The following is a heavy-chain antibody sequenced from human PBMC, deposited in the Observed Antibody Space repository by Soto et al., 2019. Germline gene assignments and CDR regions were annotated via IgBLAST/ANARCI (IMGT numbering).Heavy chain of an antibody. Sequence: QVQLVQSGTEVKKPGASVKVSCXXSXXXFTSYAIXXXXQAXXQGLEWMGWINPYNGNTNYAQKLQGRVTMTTDTSTSTAYMELRSLRXDXXXXXXXXXXXXXXXPXAWGQGTLVTVSS. J-gene: IGHJ4*02. V-gene: IGHV1-18*01. CDR3: XXXXXXXXPXA. CDR1: XXXFTSYA. CDR2: INPYNGNT.